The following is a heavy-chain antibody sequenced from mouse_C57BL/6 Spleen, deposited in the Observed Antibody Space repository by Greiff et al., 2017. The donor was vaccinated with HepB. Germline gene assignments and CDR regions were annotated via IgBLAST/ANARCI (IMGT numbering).Heavy chain of an antibody. D-gene: IGHD1-1*01. J-gene: IGHJ2*01. CDR1: GYTFTSYW. CDR3: ARGAVVEYYFDY. CDR2: IDPSDSYT. V-gene: IGHV1-50*01. Sequence: VQLQQPGAELVKPGASVKLSCKASGYTFTSYWMQWVKQRPGQGLEWIGEIDPSDSYTNYNQKFKGKATLTVDTSSSTAYMQLSSLTSEDSAVYYCARGAVVEYYFDYWGQGTTLTVSS.